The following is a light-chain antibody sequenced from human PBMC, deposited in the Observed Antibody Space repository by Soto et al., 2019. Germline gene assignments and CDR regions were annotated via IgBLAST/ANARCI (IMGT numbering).Light chain of an antibody. CDR3: QQYGSSPRT. V-gene: IGKV3-20*01. CDR1: QSVSSSY. Sequence: EIVLTQSPGTLSLSPGERATLSCSASQSVSSSYLAWYQQKPGQAPRLLIYGASSRPTGIPDRFSDSGSGTDFTLTISRLEPEDFSVYYCQQYGSSPRTCGQGTELEIK. J-gene: IGKJ1*01. CDR2: GAS.